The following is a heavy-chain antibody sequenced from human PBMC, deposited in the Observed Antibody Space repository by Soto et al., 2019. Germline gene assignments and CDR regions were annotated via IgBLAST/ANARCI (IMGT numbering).Heavy chain of an antibody. V-gene: IGHV3-33*01. CDR1: GFTISSYG. CDR3: ARGFAARQYYDFWSGYSLGPNFDY. Sequence: QVQLVESGGGVVQPGRSLRLSCAASGFTISSYGMHWVRQAPGKGLEWVAVIWYDGSNKYYADSVKGRFTISRDNSKNTLYLQMNSLRAEDTAVYYCARGFAARQYYDFWSGYSLGPNFDYWGQGTLVTVSS. J-gene: IGHJ4*02. D-gene: IGHD3-3*01. CDR2: IWYDGSNK.